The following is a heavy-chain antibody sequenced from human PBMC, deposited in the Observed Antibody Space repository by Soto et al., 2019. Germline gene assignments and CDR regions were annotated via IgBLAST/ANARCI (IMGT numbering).Heavy chain of an antibody. Sequence: GGSLRLSCAASGFTFSSYAMSWVRQAPGKGLEWVSAISGSGGSTYYADSVKGRFTISRDNSKNTLYLQMNSLRAEDTSVYYCSKDTLSSGPYYFDYWGQGTLVTVSS. J-gene: IGHJ4*02. CDR1: GFTFSSYA. D-gene: IGHD6-19*01. V-gene: IGHV3-23*01. CDR2: ISGSGGST. CDR3: SKDTLSSGPYYFDY.